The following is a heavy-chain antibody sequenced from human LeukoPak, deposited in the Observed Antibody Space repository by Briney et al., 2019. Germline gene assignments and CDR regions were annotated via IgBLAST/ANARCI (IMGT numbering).Heavy chain of an antibody. Sequence: ETLSLTCTVSGGSISSYYWSWVRQAPGKGLEWVSGINWNGGNTGYADSVKGRFTISRDNAKNSLYLQMNSLRAEDTAVYYCARGNYDYVWGSYRTDDPFFDYRGQGTLVTVSS. D-gene: IGHD3-16*02. CDR3: ARGNYDYVWGSYRTDDPFFDY. CDR1: GGSISSYY. CDR2: INWNGGNT. J-gene: IGHJ4*02. V-gene: IGHV3-20*04.